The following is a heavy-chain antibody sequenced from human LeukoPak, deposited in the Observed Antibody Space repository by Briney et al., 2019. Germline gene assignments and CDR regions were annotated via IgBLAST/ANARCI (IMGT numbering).Heavy chain of an antibody. CDR2: IYVSGAT. D-gene: IGHD2-2*01. J-gene: IGHJ2*01. V-gene: IGHV4-4*07. Sequence: PSETLSLTCTVSSGSMNNYYWSWIRQPAGKGLEWIGRIYVSGATNSNPSLKSRVTMSIDTSKKQFSLRLSSVTAADTAIYYCARDVLVPSPTRPMTRYWYFDLWGRGTLAIVSS. CDR3: ARDVLVPSPTRPMTRYWYFDL. CDR1: SGSMNNYY.